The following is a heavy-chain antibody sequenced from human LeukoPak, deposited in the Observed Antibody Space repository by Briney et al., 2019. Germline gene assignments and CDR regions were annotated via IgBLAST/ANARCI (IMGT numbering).Heavy chain of an antibody. CDR1: GGSFSGYY. Sequence: SETLSLTCAVYGGSFSGYYWSWIRQPPGKGLEWIGEINHSGSTNYNPSFKSRVTISVDTSKNQFSLKLSSVTAADTAVYYCARVRYCSSTSCYSKSAFDIWGQGTMVTVSS. J-gene: IGHJ3*02. CDR3: ARVRYCSSTSCYSKSAFDI. D-gene: IGHD2-2*01. CDR2: INHSGST. V-gene: IGHV4-34*01.